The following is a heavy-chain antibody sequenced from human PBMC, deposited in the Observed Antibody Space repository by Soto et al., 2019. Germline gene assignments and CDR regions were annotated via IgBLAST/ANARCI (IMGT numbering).Heavy chain of an antibody. Sequence: GGSLRLSCAASGFTFSSYGMHWVRQAPGKGLEWVAVISSDGSIKYYADSVKGRFTISRDYSKNTLYLQMNSLRAADTAVYYWARDRLYYYAALDVWGQGTTVPVSS. V-gene: IGHV3-30*03. CDR2: ISSDGSIK. J-gene: IGHJ6*02. D-gene: IGHD3-10*01. CDR3: ARDRLYYYAALDV. CDR1: GFTFSSYG.